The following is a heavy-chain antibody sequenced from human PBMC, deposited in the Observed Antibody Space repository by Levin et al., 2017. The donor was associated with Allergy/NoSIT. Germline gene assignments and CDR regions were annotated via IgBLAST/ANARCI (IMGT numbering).Heavy chain of an antibody. Sequence: GESLKISCAASGFTFSSYAMHWVRQAPGKGLEWVAVISYDGSNKYYADSVKGRFTISRDNSKNTLYLQMNSLRAEDTAVYYCARDRGYSYGYGPDYYYGMDVWGQGTTVTVSS. CDR3: ARDRGYSYGYGPDYYYGMDV. V-gene: IGHV3-30*04. J-gene: IGHJ6*02. D-gene: IGHD5-18*01. CDR1: GFTFSSYA. CDR2: ISYDGSNK.